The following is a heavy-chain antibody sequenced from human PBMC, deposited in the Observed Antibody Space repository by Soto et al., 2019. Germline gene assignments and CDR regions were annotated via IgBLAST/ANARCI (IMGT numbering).Heavy chain of an antibody. Sequence: ASVKVSCKASGYTFTGYYMHWVRQAPGQGLEWMGWINPNSGGTNYAQKFQGWVTMTRDTSISTAYMELSRLRSDDTAVYYCVREVPTVTTQMGNYYYYGMDVWGQGTTVTVSS. CDR3: VREVPTVTTQMGNYYYYGMDV. V-gene: IGHV1-2*04. CDR1: GYTFTGYY. CDR2: INPNSGGT. J-gene: IGHJ6*02. D-gene: IGHD4-17*01.